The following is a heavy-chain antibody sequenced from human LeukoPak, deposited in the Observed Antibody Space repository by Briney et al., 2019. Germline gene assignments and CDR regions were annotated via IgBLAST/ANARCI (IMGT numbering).Heavy chain of an antibody. CDR2: INHSGST. CDR1: GGSFSGYY. D-gene: IGHD2-15*01. Sequence: PSETLSHTCAVYGGSFSGYYWSWIRQPPGKGLEWIGEINHSGSTNYNPSLKSRVTISVDTSKNQFSLKLSSVTAADTAVYYCARGRSYCSGGSCYSDYWGQGTLVTVSS. CDR3: ARGRSYCSGGSCYSDY. V-gene: IGHV4-34*01. J-gene: IGHJ4*02.